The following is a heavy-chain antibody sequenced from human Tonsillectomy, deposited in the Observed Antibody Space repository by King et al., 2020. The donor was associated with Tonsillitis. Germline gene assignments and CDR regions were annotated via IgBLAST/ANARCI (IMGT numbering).Heavy chain of an antibody. CDR3: AKDAGGDGYNLYYLDY. CDR1: GFTFSSYA. V-gene: IGHV3-23*03. Sequence: VQLVESGGGLVQPGGSLRLSCAASGFTFSSYAMSWVRQAPGKGLEWVSVIYSGDSSTYYADSVKGRLTISRDNSKTKLYLQMHSLIAEDTAVYYCAKDAGGDGYNLYYLDYWGQGPLVTVSS. J-gene: IGHJ4*02. CDR2: IYSGDSST. D-gene: IGHD5-24*01.